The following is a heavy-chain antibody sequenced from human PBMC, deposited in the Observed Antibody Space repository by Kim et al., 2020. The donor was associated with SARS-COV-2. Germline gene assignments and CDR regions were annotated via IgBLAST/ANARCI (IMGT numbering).Heavy chain of an antibody. V-gene: IGHV1-3*01. CDR2: INAGNGNT. J-gene: IGHJ4*02. D-gene: IGHD3-10*01. CDR1: GYTFTSYA. CDR3: ARVSGVVRGVIQYYFDY. Sequence: ASVKVSCKASGYTFTSYAMHWVRQAPGQRLEWMGWINAGNGNTKYSQKFQGRVTITRDTSASTAYMELSSLRSEDTAVYYCARVSGVVRGVIQYYFDYWGQGTLVTVSS.